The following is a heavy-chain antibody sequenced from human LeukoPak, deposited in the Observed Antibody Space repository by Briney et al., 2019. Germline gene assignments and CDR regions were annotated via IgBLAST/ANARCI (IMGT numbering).Heavy chain of an antibody. V-gene: IGHV1-18*01. J-gene: IGHJ4*02. CDR2: ISTYNGNT. CDR3: ARDTRRYYYYGSGSLDY. D-gene: IGHD3-10*01. CDR1: GYTFTSYG. Sequence: GASVKVSCKAFGYTFTSYGIIWVRQAPGQGLEWMGWISTYNGNTNYAQKIQGRVTMTTDTSTSTAYMELRSLRSDDTAVYYCARDTRRYYYYGSGSLDYWGQGTLVTVSS.